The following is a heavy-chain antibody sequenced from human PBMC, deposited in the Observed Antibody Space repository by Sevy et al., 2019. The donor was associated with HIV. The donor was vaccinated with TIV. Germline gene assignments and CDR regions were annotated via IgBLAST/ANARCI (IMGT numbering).Heavy chain of an antibody. V-gene: IGHV3-21*01. CDR1: GFTFSSYS. CDR2: ITSGSSFI. J-gene: IGHJ6*02. Sequence: GGSLRLSCAASGFTFSSYSMNWVRQAPGMGLEWVSSITSGSSFIFYAGSVKGRFTISRDNAKNSLYLQMNSLRAEDTAVYYCARPTSGMSEYEPLDNARFYGMDVWGPRTTVTVSS. D-gene: IGHD1-20*01. CDR3: ARPTSGMSEYEPLDNARFYGMDV.